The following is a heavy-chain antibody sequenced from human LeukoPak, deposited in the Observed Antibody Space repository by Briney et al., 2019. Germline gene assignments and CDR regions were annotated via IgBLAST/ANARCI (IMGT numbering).Heavy chain of an antibody. CDR3: ARAPPPYFYDSSGYYFDY. CDR2: IYYSVST. J-gene: IGHJ4*02. D-gene: IGHD3-22*01. Sequence: PSETLSLTCTVSGGSISSYYWNWIRQPPGKGLEWIGYIYYSVSTNYNPSLKSRVTISVDTSKDQFSLKLSSVTAADTAVYYCARAPPPYFYDSSGYYFDYWGQGTLVTVSS. V-gene: IGHV4-59*01. CDR1: GGSISSYY.